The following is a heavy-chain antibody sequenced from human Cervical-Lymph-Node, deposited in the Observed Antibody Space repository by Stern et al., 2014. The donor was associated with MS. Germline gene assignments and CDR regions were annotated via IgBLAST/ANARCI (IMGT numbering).Heavy chain of an antibody. CDR2: ISGSGGSS. Sequence: VQLVQSGGGLVQPGGSLRLSCAASGFIFSDYAMSWVRQAPGKGLEWVSSISGSGGSSYFADFVKGRFTISRDKSNDTLYLQMDSLRDEDTAVYYCAKGARIVGSTEFDHWGQGTLVAVSS. CDR1: GFIFSDYA. D-gene: IGHD1-26*01. V-gene: IGHV3-23*04. J-gene: IGHJ4*02. CDR3: AKGARIVGSTEFDH.